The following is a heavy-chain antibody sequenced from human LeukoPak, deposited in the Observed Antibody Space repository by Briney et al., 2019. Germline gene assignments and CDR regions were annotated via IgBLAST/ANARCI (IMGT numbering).Heavy chain of an antibody. CDR1: RGSISSDY. Sequence: PSETLSLTCTVSRGSISSDYWSWIRQPAGKGLEWIGLIYTSGTTNYNPSLKSRVTMSLDTSKNQFSLKLNSVTAADTAVYYCASVVHDWGQGTMVTVSS. D-gene: IGHD3-10*02. CDR3: ASVVHD. J-gene: IGHJ3*01. V-gene: IGHV4-4*07. CDR2: IYTSGTT.